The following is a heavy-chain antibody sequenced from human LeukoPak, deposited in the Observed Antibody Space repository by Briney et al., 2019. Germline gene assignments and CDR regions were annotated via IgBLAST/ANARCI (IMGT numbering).Heavy chain of an antibody. Sequence: GWSLRLSCSASGFTFSASAMHWVRQAPGKGPQFVSAITNDGRSTYYADSVKGRFTISRDNSENTLYLQMSSLRPEDTAVYYCVRDLTWGQGTLVTVSS. D-gene: IGHD4/OR15-4a*01. V-gene: IGHV3-64D*06. CDR3: VRDLT. J-gene: IGHJ4*02. CDR2: ITNDGRST. CDR1: GFTFSASA.